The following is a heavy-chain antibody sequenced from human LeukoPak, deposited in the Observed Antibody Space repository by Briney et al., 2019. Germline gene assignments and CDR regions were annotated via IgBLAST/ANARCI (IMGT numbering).Heavy chain of an antibody. Sequence: TGGSLRLSCAASGFSFSSYWMCWVRQAPGKGLECVSGISGSGDRSYYADSVRGRFTISRDNSKNTLYLQMNSLRAEDTAIYYCAKGDYGAYPHYFDYWGQGTLVTVSS. CDR1: GFSFSSYW. CDR3: AKGDYGAYPHYFDY. V-gene: IGHV3-23*01. J-gene: IGHJ4*02. CDR2: ISGSGDRS. D-gene: IGHD4-17*01.